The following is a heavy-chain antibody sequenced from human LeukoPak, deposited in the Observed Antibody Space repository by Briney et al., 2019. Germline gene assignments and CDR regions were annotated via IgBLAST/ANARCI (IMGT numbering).Heavy chain of an antibody. Sequence: GASVKVSCKVSGYTLTELSMHWVRQAPGKGLEWMGGFDPEDGETIYAQKFQGRVTMTGDTSTDTAYMGLSSLRSEDTAVYYCATDLGSRDYWGQGTLVTVSS. CDR2: FDPEDGET. V-gene: IGHV1-24*01. CDR3: ATDLGSRDY. D-gene: IGHD2-15*01. CDR1: GYTLTELS. J-gene: IGHJ4*02.